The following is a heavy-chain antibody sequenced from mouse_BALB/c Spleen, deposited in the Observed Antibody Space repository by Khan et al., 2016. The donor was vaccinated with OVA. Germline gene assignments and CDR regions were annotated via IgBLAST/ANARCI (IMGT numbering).Heavy chain of an antibody. CDR1: GYTFTTYD. V-gene: IGHV1-85*01. CDR2: IFPGDDST. D-gene: IGHD1-1*02. J-gene: IGHJ1*01. Sequence: VQLQQSGAELVKPGASVKLSCKASGYTFTTYDINWVRQRPEQGLEWIGWIFPGDDSTKYNEKFKGKATLTADKSSNTAYMQLSRLTSEDSAVEFCARHYLGGNLYGYFDVWGAGTTVTVSS. CDR3: ARHYLGGNLYGYFDV.